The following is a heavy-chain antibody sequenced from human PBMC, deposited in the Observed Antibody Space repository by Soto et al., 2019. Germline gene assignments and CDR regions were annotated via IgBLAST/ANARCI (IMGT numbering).Heavy chain of an antibody. CDR2: ISSKGDAT. D-gene: IGHD3-10*01. CDR1: GFTFSSYS. Sequence: GGSLRLSCGASGFTFSSYSMHWVRQAPGQGLEHVAAISSKGDATYYINSVRGRFTVSRDNSKSTLYLQMGNLRVEDMATYYCARRRGANNYYQYYMDVWGKGATVTVSS. CDR3: ARRRGANNYYQYYMDV. V-gene: IGHV3-64*01. J-gene: IGHJ6*03.